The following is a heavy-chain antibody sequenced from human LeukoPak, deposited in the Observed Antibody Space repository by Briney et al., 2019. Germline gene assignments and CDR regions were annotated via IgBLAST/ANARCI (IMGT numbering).Heavy chain of an antibody. D-gene: IGHD5-18*01. CDR1: GYSFTSYW. CDR2: IYPGDSDT. V-gene: IGHV5-51*01. CDR3: ARGPFTMSEYSYGYVDYFDY. J-gene: IGHJ4*02. Sequence: GESLKISCKGSGYSFTSYWIGWVRQMPGKGLEWMGIIYPGDSDTRYSPSFQGQVTISADKSISTAHLQWSSLKASDTAMYYCARGPFTMSEYSYGYVDYFDYWGQGTLVTVSS.